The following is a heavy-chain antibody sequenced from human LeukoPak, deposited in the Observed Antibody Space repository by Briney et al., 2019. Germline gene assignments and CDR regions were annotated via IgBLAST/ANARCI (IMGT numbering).Heavy chain of an antibody. D-gene: IGHD1-26*01. CDR3: AGSPGGIVGAGWGYAFDI. CDR1: GYTFTSYY. J-gene: IGHJ3*02. V-gene: IGHV1-46*01. CDR2: INPSGGST. Sequence: ASVKVSCKASGYTFTSYYMHWVRQAPGQGLEWMGIINPSGGSTSYAQKFQGRVTMTRDTSTSTVYMELSSLRSEDTAVYYCAGSPGGIVGAGWGYAFDIWGQGTMVTVSS.